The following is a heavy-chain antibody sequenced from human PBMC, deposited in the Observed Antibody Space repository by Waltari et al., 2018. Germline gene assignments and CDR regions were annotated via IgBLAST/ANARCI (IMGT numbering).Heavy chain of an antibody. J-gene: IGHJ6*03. CDR2: IYYSGST. CDR3: ARVLGGGHYYYYYYMDV. V-gene: IGHV4-59*01. D-gene: IGHD3-16*01. Sequence: QVRLQESGPGLVKPSETLSLNCTVSGGTIGGYYWRWIRQPRGKGLEWIGYIYYSGSTNYNPSLKSRVTISVDTSKNQFSLKLSSVTAADTAVYYCARVLGGGHYYYYYYMDVWGKGTTVTVSS. CDR1: GGTIGGYY.